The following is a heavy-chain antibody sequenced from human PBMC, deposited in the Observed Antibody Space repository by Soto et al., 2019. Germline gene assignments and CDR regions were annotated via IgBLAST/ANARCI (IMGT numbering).Heavy chain of an antibody. D-gene: IGHD2-2*01. J-gene: IGHJ6*02. V-gene: IGHV4-38-2*01. CDR3: ARGPRRYCSSTSCYSSHGMDV. CDR2: IYYSGST. CDR1: GYSISSGHS. Sequence: SETLSLTCAVSGYSISSGHSWGWIRQPPGKGLEWIGYIYYSGSTYYNPSLKSRVTISVDTSKNQFSLKLSSVTAADTAVYYCARGPRRYCSSTSCYSSHGMDVWGQGTTVTVSS.